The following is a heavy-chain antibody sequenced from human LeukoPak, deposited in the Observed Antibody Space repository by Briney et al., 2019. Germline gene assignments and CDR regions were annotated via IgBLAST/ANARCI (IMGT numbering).Heavy chain of an antibody. D-gene: IGHD3-10*01. CDR3: ARDAVGSPYYYYYMDV. Sequence: GASVKVSCKASGYTFTSYAMHWVRQAPGQRLEWMGWINAGNGNTKYSQEFQGRVTITRDTSASTAYMELSSLRSEDMAVYYCARDAVGSPYYYYYMDVWGKGTTVTVSS. V-gene: IGHV1-3*03. CDR2: INAGNGNT. CDR1: GYTFTSYA. J-gene: IGHJ6*03.